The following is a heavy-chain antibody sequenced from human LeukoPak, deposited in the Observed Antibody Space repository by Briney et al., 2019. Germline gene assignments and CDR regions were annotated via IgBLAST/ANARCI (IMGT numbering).Heavy chain of an antibody. CDR2: IWYDGSNK. V-gene: IGHV3-33*01. Sequence: GRSLRLSCAASGFTFSNYGMHWVRQAPGKGLEWVAVIWYDGSNKYYGDSVKGRFTISRDNSKNTLYLQMNSLRAEDTAVYYCARDRYVWGSYHHDYWGQGTLVTVSS. J-gene: IGHJ4*02. CDR3: ARDRYVWGSYHHDY. D-gene: IGHD3-16*02. CDR1: GFTFSNYG.